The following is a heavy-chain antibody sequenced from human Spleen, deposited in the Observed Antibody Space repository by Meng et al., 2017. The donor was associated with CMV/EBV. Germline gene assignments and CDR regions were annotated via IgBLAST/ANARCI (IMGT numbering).Heavy chain of an antibody. CDR1: GGSISRSNW. CDR2: IYHSGYT. V-gene: IGHV4-4*02. CDR3: ARVDPVGGATFDS. Sequence: VSGGSISRSNWWSWVRQSPGKRLEWIGEIYHSGYTNYNPSLKSRVTISIDKSKNQFFLKLNSVTAADTAVYYCARVDPVGGATFDSWGQGTLVTVSS. D-gene: IGHD1-26*01. J-gene: IGHJ4*02.